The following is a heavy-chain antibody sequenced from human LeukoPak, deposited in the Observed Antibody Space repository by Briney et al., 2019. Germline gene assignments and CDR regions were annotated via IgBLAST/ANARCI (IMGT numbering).Heavy chain of an antibody. CDR2: ISGSGGST. J-gene: IGHJ4*02. CDR3: SKDARRRYDILTGYYHRAGVILDY. Sequence: GGSLRLSCAASGFTFSSYGMSWVRQAPGKGLEWVSAISGSGGSTYYADSVKGRFTISRDNSKNTLYLQMNSLRAEDTAVYYCSKDARRRYDILTGYYHRAGVILDYWGQGTLVTVSS. D-gene: IGHD3-9*01. V-gene: IGHV3-23*01. CDR1: GFTFSSYG.